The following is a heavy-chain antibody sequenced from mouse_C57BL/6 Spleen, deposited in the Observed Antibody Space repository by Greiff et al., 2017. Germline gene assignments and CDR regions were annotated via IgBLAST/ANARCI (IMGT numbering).Heavy chain of an antibody. D-gene: IGHD1-1*01. CDR1: GYTFTSYW. CDR2: IYPGNSDT. J-gene: IGHJ2*01. V-gene: IGHV1-5*01. CDR3: TGSGDGSSFDY. Sequence: VQLQQSGTVLARPGASVKMSCETSGYTFTSYWMHWVKQRPGQGLEWIGAIYPGNSDTSYNQKFKGKANLTAVTAASTAYMERSRMTNEDAAVYYGTGSGDGSSFDYWGQGTTLTVSS.